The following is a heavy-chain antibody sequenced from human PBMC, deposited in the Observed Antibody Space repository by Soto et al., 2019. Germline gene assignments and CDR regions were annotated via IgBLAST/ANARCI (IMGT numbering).Heavy chain of an antibody. Sequence: QVQLQESGPGLVKPSRTLSLTCTVSGGSLSSGDDYWSWIRQPPGKGLEWIGFIYYTGSTYYNPSLKSRVTISIATSKNQFSLKLSSVTAADTAVYYCARGDKRGGYEGRADYYYTMDVWGQGTTVTVSS. J-gene: IGHJ6*02. CDR2: IYYTGST. CDR1: GGSLSSGDDY. V-gene: IGHV4-30-4*01. CDR3: ARGDKRGGYEGRADYYYTMDV. D-gene: IGHD5-12*01.